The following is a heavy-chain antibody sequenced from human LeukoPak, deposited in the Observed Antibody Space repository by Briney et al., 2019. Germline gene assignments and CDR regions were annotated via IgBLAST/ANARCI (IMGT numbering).Heavy chain of an antibody. CDR3: ATCITFGGIFDY. CDR2: FDPEDGET. J-gene: IGHJ4*02. V-gene: IGHV1-24*01. D-gene: IGHD3-16*01. Sequence: GGSLRLSCAASGFTFSSYSMNWVRQAPGKGREWMGGFDPEDGETIYAQKFQGRVTMTEDTSTDTAYMELSSLRSEDTAVYYCATCITFGGIFDYWGQGTLVTVSS. CDR1: GFTFSSYS.